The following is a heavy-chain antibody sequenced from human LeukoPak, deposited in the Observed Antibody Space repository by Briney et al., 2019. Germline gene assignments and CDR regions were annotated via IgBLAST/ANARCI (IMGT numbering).Heavy chain of an antibody. CDR1: GFTFSSYA. Sequence: GGSLRLSCAASGFTFSSYAMHWVRQAPGKGLEWVSSISSSSSYIYYADSVKGRFTISRDNAKNSLYLQMNSLRAEDTAVYYCARDGKHCSGGSCYYYYGMDVWGQGTTVTVSS. J-gene: IGHJ6*02. D-gene: IGHD2-15*01. CDR2: ISSSSSYI. CDR3: ARDGKHCSGGSCYYYYGMDV. V-gene: IGHV3-21*01.